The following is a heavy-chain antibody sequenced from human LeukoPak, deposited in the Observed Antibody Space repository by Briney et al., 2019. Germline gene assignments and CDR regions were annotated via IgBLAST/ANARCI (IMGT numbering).Heavy chain of an antibody. CDR1: GFTFSSYA. CDR3: AKGRINHEGAFDI. CDR2: ISGSGGST. D-gene: IGHD2-15*01. V-gene: IGHV3-23*01. Sequence: GGSLRLSCAASGFTFSSYAMSWVRQAPGKGLEWVSAISGSGGSTYYADSVKGRFTISRDNSKNTLYLQMNSLRAEDTAVYFCAKGRINHEGAFDIWGQGTLVTVSS. J-gene: IGHJ3*02.